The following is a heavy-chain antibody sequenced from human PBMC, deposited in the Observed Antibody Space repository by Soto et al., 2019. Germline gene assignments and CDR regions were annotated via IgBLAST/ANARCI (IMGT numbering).Heavy chain of an antibody. CDR3: ARHRSWGTPFDY. D-gene: IGHD7-27*01. Sequence: QVQLQESGPGLVKPSETLSLTCTVSGGSISSYYWSWIRQPPGKGLEWIGYIDYSGSTNYNPPLNSRVTISIDTSKNQFSLKLNSVTAADTAVYYCARHRSWGTPFDYWGQGTLVTVSS. CDR2: IDYSGST. V-gene: IGHV4-59*08. J-gene: IGHJ4*02. CDR1: GGSISSYY.